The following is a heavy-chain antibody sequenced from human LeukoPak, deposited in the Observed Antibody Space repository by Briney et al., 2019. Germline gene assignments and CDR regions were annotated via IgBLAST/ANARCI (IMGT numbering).Heavy chain of an antibody. D-gene: IGHD6-13*01. CDR2: IYPGDSDT. CDR3: ARHHSLAAAGYY. CDR1: GYSVTSYW. J-gene: IGHJ4*02. Sequence: GESLKISCKACGYSVTSYWVGGVRQMPGKGLEWMGIIYPGDSDTRYSPSFQGQVTISADKSISTAYLQWSSLKASDTAMYYCARHHSLAAAGYYWGQGTLVTVSS. V-gene: IGHV5-51*01.